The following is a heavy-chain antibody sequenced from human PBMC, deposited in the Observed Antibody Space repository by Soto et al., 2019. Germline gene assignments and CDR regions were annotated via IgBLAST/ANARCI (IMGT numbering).Heavy chain of an antibody. CDR1: GFTFSSYA. CDR3: AKVKEVGAITLFDY. Sequence: EVQLLESGGGLVQPGGSLRLSCAASGFTFSSYAMSWVRQAPGKGLEWVSPISGSGGTTYYADSVKGRFTISRDNSKNTLYLQMNSLRAEDTAIYYCAKVKEVGAITLFDYWGQGTLVTVSS. J-gene: IGHJ4*02. D-gene: IGHD1-26*01. CDR2: ISGSGGTT. V-gene: IGHV3-23*01.